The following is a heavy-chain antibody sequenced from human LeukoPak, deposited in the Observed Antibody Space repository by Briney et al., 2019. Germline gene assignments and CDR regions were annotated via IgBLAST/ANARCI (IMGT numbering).Heavy chain of an antibody. CDR1: GGSISSSTYY. D-gene: IGHD3-3*01. J-gene: IGHJ5*02. Sequence: SETLSLTCTVSGGSISSSTYYWGWIRQPPGKGLEWIGSIYYIGSTYYNPSLKSRVTISVDTSKNQFSLKLSSVTAADTGVYYCARGRDFWSGYHPRYRFDPWGQGTLVTVSS. V-gene: IGHV4-39*01. CDR2: IYYIGST. CDR3: ARGRDFWSGYHPRYRFDP.